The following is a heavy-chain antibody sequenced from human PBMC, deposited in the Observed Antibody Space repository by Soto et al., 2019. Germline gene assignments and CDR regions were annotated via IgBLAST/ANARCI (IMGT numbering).Heavy chain of an antibody. Sequence: PSETLSLTCAVYGGSFSGYYWSWIRQPPGKGLEWIGEINHSGSTNYNPSLKSRVTISVDTSKNQFSLKLSSVTAADTAVYYCARGPPRIKRHSSSSHAFDIWGQGTMVTVSS. V-gene: IGHV4-34*01. J-gene: IGHJ3*02. D-gene: IGHD6-6*01. CDR2: INHSGST. CDR3: ARGPPRIKRHSSSSHAFDI. CDR1: GGSFSGYY.